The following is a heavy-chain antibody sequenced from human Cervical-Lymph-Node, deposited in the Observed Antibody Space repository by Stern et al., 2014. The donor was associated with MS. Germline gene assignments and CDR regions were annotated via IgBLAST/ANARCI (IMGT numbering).Heavy chain of an antibody. CDR1: GFNFSLYN. CDR2: ISISRTYT. Sequence: EVQLVESGGGPVKPGGSLRLSCATSGFNFSLYNMHWVRQVPGKGLEWVALISISRTYTYYADSVHGRLTVSIANVQNHLTLQLHGLRAEDTAVYYCAGQWVQDHIIPWYFALWGRGTVVTVSS. J-gene: IGHJ2*01. D-gene: IGHD1-26*01. CDR3: AGQWVQDHIIPWYFAL. V-gene: IGHV3-21*02.